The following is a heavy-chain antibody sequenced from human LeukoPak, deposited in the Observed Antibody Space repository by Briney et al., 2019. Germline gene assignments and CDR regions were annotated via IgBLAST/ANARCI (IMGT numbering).Heavy chain of an antibody. CDR2: IYYSGRT. CDR1: GGSISSSNW. D-gene: IGHD5-18*01. CDR3: ARLTAYYYMDV. Sequence: PSETLSLTCGVSGGSISSSNWWSWVRQPPGKGLEWIGEIYYSGRTNYNPSLKSRVTISVDTSKNQFSLKLSSVTAADTAVYYCARLTAYYYMDVWGKGTTVTVSS. J-gene: IGHJ6*03. V-gene: IGHV4-4*02.